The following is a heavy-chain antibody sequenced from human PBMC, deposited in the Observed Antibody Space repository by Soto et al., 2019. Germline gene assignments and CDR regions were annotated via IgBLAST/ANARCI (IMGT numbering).Heavy chain of an antibody. Sequence: SVKVSCKASGGAFINYAISWLRQAPGQGLEWMGGIIPILATPKYAQKFQGRVTISADESTSTAYMEVSSLRSEDTAVYYCARDHSLVGGTYYFDYWGQGTLVTVSS. CDR1: GGAFINYA. CDR3: ARDHSLVGGTYYFDY. V-gene: IGHV1-69*13. D-gene: IGHD1-26*01. J-gene: IGHJ4*02. CDR2: IIPILATP.